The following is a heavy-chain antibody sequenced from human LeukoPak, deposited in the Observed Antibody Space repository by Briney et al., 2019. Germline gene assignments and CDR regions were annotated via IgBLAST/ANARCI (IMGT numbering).Heavy chain of an antibody. D-gene: IGHD4-23*01. Sequence: SETLSLTCAVYGGSFSGYYWSWIRQPPGKGLEWIGYIYYSGSTNYNPSLKSRVTISVDTSKNQFSLKLSSVTAADTAVYYCARRPGGNSGWFDPWGQGALVTVSS. CDR1: GGSFSGYY. J-gene: IGHJ5*02. CDR3: ARRPGGNSGWFDP. V-gene: IGHV4-59*01. CDR2: IYYSGST.